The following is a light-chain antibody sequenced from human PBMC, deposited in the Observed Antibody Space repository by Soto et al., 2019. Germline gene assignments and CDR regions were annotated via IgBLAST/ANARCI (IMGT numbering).Light chain of an antibody. CDR3: SSYAGSNNLYV. J-gene: IGLJ1*01. Sequence: QSALTHPPSASGSPGQSVTISCTGTSSDVGGYNYVSWYQQHPGKAPKLMIYEVSKRPSGVPDRFSGSKSGNTASLTVSGLQAEDEADYYCSSYAGSNNLYVFGTGTKLTVL. CDR1: SSDVGGYNY. CDR2: EVS. V-gene: IGLV2-8*01.